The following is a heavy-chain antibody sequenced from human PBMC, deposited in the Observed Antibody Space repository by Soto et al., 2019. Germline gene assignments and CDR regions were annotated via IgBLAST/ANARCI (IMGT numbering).Heavy chain of an antibody. CDR1: GFTFSSYA. D-gene: IGHD4-17*01. J-gene: IGHJ6*02. CDR3: AKALRDNGEMYDYYYGMDV. V-gene: IGHV3-23*01. Sequence: GSLRLSCAASGFTFSSYAMSWVRQAPGKGLEWVSAISGSGGSTYYADSVKGRFTISRDNSKNTLYLQMNSLRAEDTAVYYCAKALRDNGEMYDYYYGMDVWGQGTTVTVSS. CDR2: ISGSGGST.